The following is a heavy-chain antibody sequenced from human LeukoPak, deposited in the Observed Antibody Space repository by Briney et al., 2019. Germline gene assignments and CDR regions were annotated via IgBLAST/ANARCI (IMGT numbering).Heavy chain of an antibody. Sequence: GGSLRLSCAASGFTFSSYWMSWVRQAPGKGLEWVANIKQDGSEKYYVDSVKGRFTISRDNAKNSLYLQMNSLRAEDTAVYYCARGGGSGWYGSDNWFDPWGQGTLVTVSS. CDR2: IKQDGSEK. CDR3: ARGGGSGWYGSDNWFDP. CDR1: GFTFSSYW. J-gene: IGHJ5*02. V-gene: IGHV3-7*01. D-gene: IGHD6-19*01.